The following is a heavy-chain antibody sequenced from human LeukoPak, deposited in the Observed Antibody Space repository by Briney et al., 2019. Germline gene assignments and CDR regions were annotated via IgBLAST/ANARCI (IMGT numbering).Heavy chain of an antibody. CDR2: IYSGGTT. D-gene: IGHD4-23*01. CDR3: ARRAGGYSHPYDY. Sequence: GGSLRLSCAASGFTLNSYSMNWVRQAPGKWLEWVSLIYSGGTTYYADSVKGRFTISRDNSKNTLYLQMNSLRAEDTAVYYCARRAGGYSHPYDYWGQGILVTVSS. J-gene: IGHJ4*02. CDR1: GFTLNSYS. V-gene: IGHV3-53*01.